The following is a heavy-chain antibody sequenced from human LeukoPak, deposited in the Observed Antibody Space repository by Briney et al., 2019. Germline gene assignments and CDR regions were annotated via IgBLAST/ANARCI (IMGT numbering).Heavy chain of an antibody. Sequence: ASVKVSCKASGFDFRDYFIHGVRQAPGEGLEWVGSINPDTEDSKIAQQFQGRVTMTRDTSMTTVYMDLSGLTSDDTAVYYCPRGRFSSGWNLLGYWGQGSLVIVSS. CDR2: INPDTEDS. D-gene: IGHD6-19*01. CDR3: PRGRFSSGWNLLGY. J-gene: IGHJ4*02. CDR1: GFDFRDYF. V-gene: IGHV1-2*02.